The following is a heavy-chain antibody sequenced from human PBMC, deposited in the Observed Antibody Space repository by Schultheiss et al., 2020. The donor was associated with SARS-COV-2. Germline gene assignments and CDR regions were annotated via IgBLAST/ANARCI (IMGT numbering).Heavy chain of an antibody. CDR1: GFTFSSYA. CDR3: ARVGTGTLFDY. CDR2: ISGSGGST. Sequence: GGSLRLSCAASGFTFSSYAMSWVRQAPGKGLEWVSTISGSGGSTYYADSVKGRFTISRDNSKNTLYLQMNSLRAEDTAVYYCARVGTGTLFDYWGQGTLVTVSS. D-gene: IGHD1-7*01. V-gene: IGHV3-23*01. J-gene: IGHJ4*02.